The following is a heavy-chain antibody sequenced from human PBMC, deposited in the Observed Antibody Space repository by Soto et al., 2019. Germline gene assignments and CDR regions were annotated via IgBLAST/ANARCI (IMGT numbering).Heavy chain of an antibody. CDR1: GYTLTSYG. D-gene: IGHD6-13*01. V-gene: IGHV1-18*01. Sequence: ASVKVSCKASGYTLTSYGISWVRQAPGQGLEWMGWISAYNGNTNYAQKLQGRVTMTTDTSTSTAYMELRSLRSDDTAVYYCARGGWSNIAAAGTSRYFDLWGRGTLVTVSS. J-gene: IGHJ2*01. CDR2: ISAYNGNT. CDR3: ARGGWSNIAAAGTSRYFDL.